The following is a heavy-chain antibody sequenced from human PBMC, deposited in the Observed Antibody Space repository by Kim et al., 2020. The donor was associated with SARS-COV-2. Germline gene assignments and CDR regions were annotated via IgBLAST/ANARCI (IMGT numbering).Heavy chain of an antibody. D-gene: IGHD1-26*01. J-gene: IGHJ6*02. CDR1: GFTVSNYY. Sequence: GGSLRLSCTASGFTVSNYYMSWVRQAPGKGLEWVSVIYSGGSTYYADSVKGRFTXSRXXSKNTLYLXMNSLXVEDTAVYYCARAPXGGGXEYYYYGMDVWGQGXTVTVS. CDR3: ARAPXGGGXEYYYYGMDV. CDR2: IYSGGST. V-gene: IGHV3-53*01.